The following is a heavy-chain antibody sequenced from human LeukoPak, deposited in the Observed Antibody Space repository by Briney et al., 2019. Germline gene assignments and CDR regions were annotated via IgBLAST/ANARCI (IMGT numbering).Heavy chain of an antibody. Sequence: SETLSLTCAVSGGSISSGGYSWSWIRQPPGKGLEWIGYIYYSGSTYYNPSLKSRVTISVDTSKNQFSLKLSSVTAADTAVYYCARRSTVGLVYAFDIWGQGTMVTVSS. CDR2: IYYSGST. CDR1: GGSISSGGYS. CDR3: ARRSTVGLVYAFDI. J-gene: IGHJ3*02. V-gene: IGHV4-30-4*07. D-gene: IGHD1-26*01.